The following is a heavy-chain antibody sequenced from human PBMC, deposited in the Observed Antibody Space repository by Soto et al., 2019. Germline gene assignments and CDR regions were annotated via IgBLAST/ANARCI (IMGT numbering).Heavy chain of an antibody. CDR2: IYYSGST. CDR1: GVPISTDDYY. Sequence: QVQLQESGPGLVKPSQTLSLTCTVSGVPISTDDYYWTWIRQPPGKGLEWIGYIYYSGSTYYNWSLKRRVTISIDTSKNQFALNLSSGTASDTAVYYCASGKGVDGSHYLDNWGQGTLVTVSS. J-gene: IGHJ4*02. V-gene: IGHV4-30-4*01. CDR3: ASGKGVDGSHYLDN. D-gene: IGHD1-26*01.